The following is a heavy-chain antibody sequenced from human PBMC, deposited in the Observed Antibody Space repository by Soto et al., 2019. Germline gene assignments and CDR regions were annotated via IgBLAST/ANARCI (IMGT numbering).Heavy chain of an antibody. CDR3: AGFGVGDRDDK. V-gene: IGHV4-30-4*01. CDR1: GSYITSGDYH. CDR2: ISHSETT. Sequence: SETLSLTCSVSGSYITSGDYHWTWIRQAPGKGLEWIGYISHSETTYYSPALKNRIIISSDFSMNQFSLRLNSVTAADTAVYFCAGFGVGDRDDKWGQGTLVTV. D-gene: IGHD2-8*01. J-gene: IGHJ4*02.